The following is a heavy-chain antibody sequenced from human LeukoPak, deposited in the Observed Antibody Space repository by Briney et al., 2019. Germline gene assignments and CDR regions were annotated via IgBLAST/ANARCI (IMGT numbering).Heavy chain of an antibody. CDR3: ARYIVSYPHDAFDI. CDR2: IYYSGST. Sequence: SETLSLTCAVYGGSFSGYYWSWMRRPPGKGLEWIGYIYYSGSTSYNPSLKRRVTISVDTSKKQFSLKLSSVTAADTAFYYCARYIVSYPHDAFDIWGQGTMVTVSS. V-gene: IGHV4-59*01. D-gene: IGHD1-26*01. J-gene: IGHJ3*02. CDR1: GGSFSGYY.